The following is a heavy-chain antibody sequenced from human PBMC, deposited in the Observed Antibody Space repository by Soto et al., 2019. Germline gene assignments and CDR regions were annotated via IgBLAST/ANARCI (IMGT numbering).Heavy chain of an antibody. J-gene: IGHJ5*02. V-gene: IGHV1-69*06. Sequence: GASVKVSCKASGGTFSSYAISWVRQAPGQGPEWMGGIIPIFGTANYAQKFQGRVTITADKSTSTAYMELSGLRSEDTAVYYCAREVDTAMVTKWFDPWGQGTLVTVSS. CDR1: GGTFSSYA. CDR3: AREVDTAMVTKWFDP. CDR2: IIPIFGTA. D-gene: IGHD5-18*01.